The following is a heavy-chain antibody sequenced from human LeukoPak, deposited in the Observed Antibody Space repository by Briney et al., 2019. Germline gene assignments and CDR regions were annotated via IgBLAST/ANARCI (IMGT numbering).Heavy chain of an antibody. D-gene: IGHD6-19*01. CDR3: ARKYSSGWYVYYFDY. J-gene: IGHJ4*02. Sequence: SLRLSCAASGFTFSSYAMSWVRQAPGKGLEGVSAISGSGGSTYYADSGKGRFTISRDNSKNTLYLQMNSLRAEDTAVYYCARKYSSGWYVYYFDYWGQGTLVTVSS. V-gene: IGHV3-23*01. CDR2: ISGSGGST. CDR1: GFTFSSYA.